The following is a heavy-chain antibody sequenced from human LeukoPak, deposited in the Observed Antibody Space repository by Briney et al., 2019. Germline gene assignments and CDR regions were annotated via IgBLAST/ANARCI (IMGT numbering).Heavy chain of an antibody. CDR3: AREAVVRYPDY. D-gene: IGHD3-9*01. CDR2: ISAYNGNT. J-gene: IGHJ4*02. CDR1: VYTFTSYG. Sequence: ASVKVSCKASVYTFTSYGISWVRQAPGQGLEWMGWISAYNGNTNYAQKLQGRVTMTTDTSTGTAYMELRSLRSDDTAVYYCAREAVVRYPDYWGQGTLVTVSS. V-gene: IGHV1-18*01.